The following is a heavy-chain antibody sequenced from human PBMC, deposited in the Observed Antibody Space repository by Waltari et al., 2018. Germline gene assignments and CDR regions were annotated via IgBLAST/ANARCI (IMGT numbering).Heavy chain of an antibody. D-gene: IGHD7-27*01. J-gene: IGHJ3*02. V-gene: IGHV5-51*01. CDR2: TYPVDSDT. CDR3: ARQETVTGDWVAFDI. Sequence: EVQLVQSGAEVKKPGESLKISCKGSGYSFTSYWIGWVRQMPGKGLEWMWITYPVDSDTRYSPSFQGQVTIAADKSISTAYLQWSSLKASDTAMYYCARQETVTGDWVAFDIWGQGTMVTVSS. CDR1: GYSFTSYW.